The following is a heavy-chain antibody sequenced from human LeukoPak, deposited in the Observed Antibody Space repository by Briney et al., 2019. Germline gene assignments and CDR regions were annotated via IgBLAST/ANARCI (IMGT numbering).Heavy chain of an antibody. CDR1: GGSISSYY. CDR3: ARDLEAVADHYFDY. CDR2: IYYSGST. J-gene: IGHJ4*02. D-gene: IGHD6-19*01. Sequence: SETLSLTCTVSGGSISSYYWSWIRQPPGKGLEWIGYIYYSGSTNYNPSLKSRVTISVDTSKNQFSLKLSSVTAADTAVYYCARDLEAVADHYFDYWGQGTLVTVSS. V-gene: IGHV4-59*01.